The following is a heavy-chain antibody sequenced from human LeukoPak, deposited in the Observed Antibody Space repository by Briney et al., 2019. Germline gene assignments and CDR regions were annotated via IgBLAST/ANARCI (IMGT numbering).Heavy chain of an antibody. Sequence: PSETLSLTCAVYGGSFSGYYWSWIRQPPGKGLEWIGEINHSGSTNYNPSLKSRVTISVDTSKNQFSLKLSSVTAADTAVYYCARPVYYDSSGPDAFDIWGQGTMVTVSS. J-gene: IGHJ3*02. CDR2: INHSGST. V-gene: IGHV4-34*01. D-gene: IGHD3-22*01. CDR1: GGSFSGYY. CDR3: ARPVYYDSSGPDAFDI.